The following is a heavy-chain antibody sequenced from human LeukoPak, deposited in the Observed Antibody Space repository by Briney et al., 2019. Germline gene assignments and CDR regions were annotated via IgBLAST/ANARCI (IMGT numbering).Heavy chain of an antibody. CDR2: IRSSGSTI. CDR3: ARVMTQRITIFGVVNYYMDV. D-gene: IGHD3-3*01. V-gene: IGHV3-11*04. J-gene: IGHJ6*03. Sequence: GGSLRLSCAASGFTFSDYYMSWIRQAPGKGLEWVSYIRSSGSTIYYADSVKGRFTISRDNAKNSLYLQMNSLRAEDTAVYYCARVMTQRITIFGVVNYYMDVWGKGPRSPSP. CDR1: GFTFSDYY.